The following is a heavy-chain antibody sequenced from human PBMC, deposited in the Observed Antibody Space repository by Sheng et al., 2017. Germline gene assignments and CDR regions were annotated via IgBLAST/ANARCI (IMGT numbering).Heavy chain of an antibody. J-gene: IGHJ3*02. CDR1: GFAFSSYE. CDR3: AGDYGDLDAFDI. D-gene: IGHD4-17*01. Sequence: EVQLVESGGGLVQPGGSLRLSCAASGFAFSSYEMNWVRQAPGKGLEWVSHISSSGSIKYYADSVKGRFTMSRDNARKSLSLQINSLRAEDTAVYYCAGDYGDLDAFDIWGQGTMVTVSS. V-gene: IGHV3-48*03. CDR2: ISSSGSIK.